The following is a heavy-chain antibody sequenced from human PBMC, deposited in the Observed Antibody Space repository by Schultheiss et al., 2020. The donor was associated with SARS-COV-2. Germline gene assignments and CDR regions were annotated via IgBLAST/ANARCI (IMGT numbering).Heavy chain of an antibody. CDR1: GFTFSSYA. V-gene: IGHV3-21*05. J-gene: IGHJ4*02. D-gene: IGHD3-3*01. CDR2: ISSSSSYT. Sequence: GESLKISCAASGFTFSSYAMHWVRQAPGKGLEWVSYISSSSSYTNYADSVKGRCTISRDNAKNSLYLQMNSLRAEDTAVYYCARDPLGVVTGSPDYWGQGTLVTVSS. CDR3: ARDPLGVVTGSPDY.